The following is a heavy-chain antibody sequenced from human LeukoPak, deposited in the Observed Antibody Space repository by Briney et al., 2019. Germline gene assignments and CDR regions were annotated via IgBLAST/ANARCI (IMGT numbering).Heavy chain of an antibody. J-gene: IGHJ4*02. CDR1: GFTVTNAW. CDR3: TTYPQWLGRHYFDY. D-gene: IGHD6-19*01. Sequence: GGSLRLSCAASGFTVTNAWMSWVRQAPGKGLEWVGRIKSKTEGCTTAYAAPVKGRFTISREDAKNTLYLQMNSLKTEDTAVYYCTTYPQWLGRHYFDYWGQGTLVTVSS. V-gene: IGHV3-15*01. CDR2: IKSKTEGCTT.